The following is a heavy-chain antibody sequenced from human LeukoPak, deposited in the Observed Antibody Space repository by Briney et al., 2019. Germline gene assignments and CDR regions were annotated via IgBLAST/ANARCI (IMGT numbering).Heavy chain of an antibody. Sequence: GGSLRLSCAASGFTFSSYSMNWVRQAPGKGLEWVSSISSSSSYIYYADSVKGRFTNSRDNAKNSLYLQMNSLRAEDTAVYYCARTAGGSIVFDYWGQGTVVTVSS. V-gene: IGHV3-21*01. CDR1: GFTFSSYS. J-gene: IGHJ4*02. CDR3: ARTAGGSIVFDY. D-gene: IGHD2-8*02. CDR2: ISSSSSYI.